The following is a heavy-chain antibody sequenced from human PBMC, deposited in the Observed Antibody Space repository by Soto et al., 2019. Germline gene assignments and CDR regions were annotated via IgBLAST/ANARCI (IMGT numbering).Heavy chain of an antibody. J-gene: IGHJ4*02. CDR3: AYRVGSRGSFDY. V-gene: IGHV2-5*01. Sequence: SGPTLVNPTQTVTLTFSVSGFSLRTSGVSVGWIRQPPGKALEWLAFIYWNDDKRYSPSLQSRLTITKDNSKKEVVLTMTNMDPLDTGTYYCAYRVGSRGSFDYWGQGTLVTVSS. D-gene: IGHD6-25*01. CDR1: GFSLRTSGVS. CDR2: IYWNDDK.